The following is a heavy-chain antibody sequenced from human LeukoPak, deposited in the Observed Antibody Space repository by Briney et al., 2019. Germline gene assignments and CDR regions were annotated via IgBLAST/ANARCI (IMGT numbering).Heavy chain of an antibody. CDR2: INHCGST. Sequence: SETLSLTCAVHGGSFSGYYWSWIRQPPGKGLEWMGEINHCGSTNYNPSLKSRVTISVDTSKNQFSLKLSSVTAADTAVYYCARTPSYVWGSYRSPRSYWYFDLWGRGTLVTVSS. CDR1: GGSFSGYY. D-gene: IGHD3-16*02. CDR3: ARTPSYVWGSYRSPRSYWYFDL. J-gene: IGHJ2*01. V-gene: IGHV4-34*01.